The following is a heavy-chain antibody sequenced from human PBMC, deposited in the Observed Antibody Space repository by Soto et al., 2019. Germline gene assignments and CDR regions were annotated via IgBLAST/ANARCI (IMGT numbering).Heavy chain of an antibody. V-gene: IGHV3-11*01. CDR3: ARAGCSDLGYYYYYYMDV. CDR2: ISSSGSTI. Sequence: RGSLRLSCAASGFTFSDYYMSWIRQAPGKGLEWVSYISSSGSTIYYADSVKGRFTISRDNAKNSLYLQMNSLRAEDTAVYYCARAGCSDLGYYYYYYMDVWGKGTTVTVSS. J-gene: IGHJ6*03. D-gene: IGHD2-15*01. CDR1: GFTFSDYY.